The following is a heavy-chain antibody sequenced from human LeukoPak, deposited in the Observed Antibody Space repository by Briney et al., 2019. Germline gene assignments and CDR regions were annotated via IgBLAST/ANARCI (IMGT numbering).Heavy chain of an antibody. V-gene: IGHV3-53*01. Sequence: GRSLRLSCAASGFTVSSHYMSWVRQAPGKGLEWVSVIYSGGNTYYADSVKGRFTISRDNSKNTLYLQMNSLSTEDTAVYYCATSYGSGSYGHWGQGTLVTVSS. CDR3: ATSYGSGSYGH. J-gene: IGHJ4*02. D-gene: IGHD3-10*01. CDR1: GFTVSSHY. CDR2: IYSGGNT.